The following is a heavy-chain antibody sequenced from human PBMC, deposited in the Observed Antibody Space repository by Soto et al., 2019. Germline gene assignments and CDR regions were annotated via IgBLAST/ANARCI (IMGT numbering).Heavy chain of an antibody. V-gene: IGHV3-21*01. Sequence: GGSLRLSCAASGGPFSSYSMNWVRKAPGKGLEWVSSISSSSSYIYYADSVKGRFTISRDNAKNSLYLQMNSLRAEDTAVYYCARDLGYCSGGSCWSAFDIWGQGTMVTVSS. J-gene: IGHJ3*02. D-gene: IGHD2-15*01. CDR1: GGPFSSYS. CDR3: ARDLGYCSGGSCWSAFDI. CDR2: ISSSSSYI.